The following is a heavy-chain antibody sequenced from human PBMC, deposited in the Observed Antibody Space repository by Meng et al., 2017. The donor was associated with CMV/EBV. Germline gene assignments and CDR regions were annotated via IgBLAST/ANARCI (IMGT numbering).Heavy chain of an antibody. CDR3: ARSQGDFWSGSDAFDI. CDR2: TRNKANSYTT. J-gene: IGHJ3*02. V-gene: IGHV3-72*01. D-gene: IGHD3-3*01. CDR1: GSTFSDHY. Sequence: GSLRPSCAASGSTFSDHYMDWVRQAPGKGLEWVGRTRNKANSYTTEYAASVEGRSTISRDDSKNSLYLQMNSLKTADTAVYYCARSQGDFWSGSDAFDIWGQGTMVTVSS.